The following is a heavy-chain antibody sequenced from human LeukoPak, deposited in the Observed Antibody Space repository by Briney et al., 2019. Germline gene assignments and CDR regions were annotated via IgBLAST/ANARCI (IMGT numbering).Heavy chain of an antibody. CDR3: AKDRDDWNDFTYFDY. V-gene: IGHV3-23*01. CDR1: GFTFSSYA. J-gene: IGHJ4*02. D-gene: IGHD1-1*01. Sequence: PGGSLRLSCAASGFTFSSYAMSWVRQAPGKGLEWVSAISGSGGSTYYADSVKGRFTISRDNSKNTLYLQMNSLRAEDTAVYYCAKDRDDWNDFTYFDYWGQGTLVTVSS. CDR2: ISGSGGST.